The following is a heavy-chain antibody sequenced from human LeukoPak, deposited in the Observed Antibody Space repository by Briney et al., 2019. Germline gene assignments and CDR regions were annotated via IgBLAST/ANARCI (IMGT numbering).Heavy chain of an antibody. D-gene: IGHD2-15*01. V-gene: IGHV1-2*02. CDR3: ARDLIGYCSGASCPH. CDR2: INPNSGGT. Sequence: ASVKVSFKASGYTFTVYYIHWVRQAPGQGLEWMGWINPNSGGTNYAQKFQGRVTMTRDTSISTAYMELSRLRSDDTAVFYCARDLIGYCSGASCPHWGQGTLVTVSS. CDR1: GYTFTVYY. J-gene: IGHJ4*02.